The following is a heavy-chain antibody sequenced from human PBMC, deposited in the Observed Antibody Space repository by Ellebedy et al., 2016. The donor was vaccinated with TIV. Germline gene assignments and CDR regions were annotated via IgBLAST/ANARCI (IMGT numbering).Heavy chain of an antibody. V-gene: IGHV3-66*01. Sequence: GESLKISCAASGFTVSSNYMSWVRQAPGKGLEWVSVIYSGGSTYYADSVKGRFTISRDNSKNTLYLQMNSLRAEDTAVYYCARANGYYYYGMDVWGQGTTVTVSS. D-gene: IGHD2-8*01. CDR3: ARANGYYYYGMDV. CDR2: IYSGGST. CDR1: GFTVSSNY. J-gene: IGHJ6*02.